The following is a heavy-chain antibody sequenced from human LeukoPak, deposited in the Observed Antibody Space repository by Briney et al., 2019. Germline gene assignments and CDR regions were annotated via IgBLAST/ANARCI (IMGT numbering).Heavy chain of an antibody. CDR2: MNPNSGNT. J-gene: IGHJ4*02. CDR1: GGTFSSYA. V-gene: IGHV1-8*02. CDR3: ARGGIVLMVYAPRAFDY. Sequence: GASVKVSCKASGGTFSSYAINWVRQATGQGPEWMGWMNPNSGNTGYAQKFQGRVTMTRNTSISTAYMELSRLRSDDTAVYYCARGGIVLMVYAPRAFDYWGQGTLVTVSS. D-gene: IGHD2-8*01.